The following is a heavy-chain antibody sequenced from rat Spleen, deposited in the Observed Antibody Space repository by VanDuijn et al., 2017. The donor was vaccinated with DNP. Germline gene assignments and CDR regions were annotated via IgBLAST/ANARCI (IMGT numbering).Heavy chain of an antibody. CDR3: ARWPGYNPPYAMDA. Sequence: EVQLQESGPGLVKPSQSLSLTCSVTGYSITSNYWGWIRKFPGNKLEWMGYINSAGSTDYNPSPKGRISITRDTSRNQFFLQLNSVTTEDTATYHCARWPGYNPPYAMDAWGQGTSVTVSS. CDR1: GYSITSNY. CDR2: INSAGST. V-gene: IGHV3-3*01. J-gene: IGHJ4*01. D-gene: IGHD1-4*01.